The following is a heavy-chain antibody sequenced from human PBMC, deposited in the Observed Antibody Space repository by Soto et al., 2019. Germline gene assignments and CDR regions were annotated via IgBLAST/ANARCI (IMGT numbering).Heavy chain of an antibody. Sequence: QVQLVQSGAEVKKPGSSVKVSCKASGGTFSSYTISWVRQAPGQGLEWMGRIIPILGIANYAQKFQGRVTITADKSTSTAYMELSSLRSEDTAVYYCARDPSPDAFDIWGQGTMVTVSS. CDR3: ARDPSPDAFDI. J-gene: IGHJ3*02. CDR2: IIPILGIA. CDR1: GGTFSSYT. V-gene: IGHV1-69*08.